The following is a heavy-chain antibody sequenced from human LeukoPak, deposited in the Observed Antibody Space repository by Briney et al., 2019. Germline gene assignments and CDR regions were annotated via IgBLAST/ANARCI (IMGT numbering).Heavy chain of an antibody. CDR2: ISYDGSNK. Sequence: GSLRLSCAASGFTFSSYGMHWVRQAPGKGLEWVAVISYDGSNKYYADSVKGRFTISRDNSKNTLYLQMNSLRAEDTAVYYCAMDGGYCSGGSCYDLDYWGQGTLVTVSS. J-gene: IGHJ4*02. V-gene: IGHV3-30*03. CDR3: AMDGGYCSGGSCYDLDY. CDR1: GFTFSSYG. D-gene: IGHD2-15*01.